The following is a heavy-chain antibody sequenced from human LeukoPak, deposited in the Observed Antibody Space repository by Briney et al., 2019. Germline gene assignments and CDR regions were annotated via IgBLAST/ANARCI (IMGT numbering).Heavy chain of an antibody. CDR2: IYDSGST. CDR3: ARHPSNEYGALNLDY. CDR1: GGSISRYY. J-gene: IGHJ4*02. D-gene: IGHD4/OR15-4a*01. Sequence: SETLSLTCTVPGGSISRYYWRWGRHPPGKRLEWIGYIYDSGSTNYNPSLKGRATISLHTSKNQFSLQLSSVTAADAAVYYCARHPSNEYGALNLDYWGQGTLVTVSS. V-gene: IGHV4-59*08.